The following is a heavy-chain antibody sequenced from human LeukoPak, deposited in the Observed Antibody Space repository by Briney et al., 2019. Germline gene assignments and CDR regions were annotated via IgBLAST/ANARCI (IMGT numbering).Heavy chain of an antibody. V-gene: IGHV3-48*04. CDR2: ISSSSGTI. CDR1: GFTFSSYS. J-gene: IGHJ4*02. CDR3: ARDSPYDYGDYPAEMDY. D-gene: IGHD4-17*01. Sequence: GGSLRLSCAASGFTFSSYSMNWVRQAPGKGLEWVSYISSSSGTIYYADSVRGRFTISRDNAKNSLYLQMNSLRAEDTAVYYCARDSPYDYGDYPAEMDYWGQGTLVTVSS.